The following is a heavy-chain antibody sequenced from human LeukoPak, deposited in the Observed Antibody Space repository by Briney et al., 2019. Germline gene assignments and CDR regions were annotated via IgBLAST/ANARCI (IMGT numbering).Heavy chain of an antibody. D-gene: IGHD3-10*01. CDR2: ISWNSGSI. CDR1: GFTFDDYA. V-gene: IGHV3-9*01. CDR3: AKDHLGYYYDSGSFSDC. Sequence: AGGSLRLSCAASGFTFDDYAMHWVRQAPGKGLEWVSGISWNSGSIGYADSVKGRFTISRDNSKNTLYLQMNSLRAEDTAVYYCAKDHLGYYYDSGSFSDCWGQGTLVTVSS. J-gene: IGHJ4*02.